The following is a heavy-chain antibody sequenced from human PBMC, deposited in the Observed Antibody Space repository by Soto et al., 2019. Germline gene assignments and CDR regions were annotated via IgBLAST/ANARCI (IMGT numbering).Heavy chain of an antibody. CDR1: GYTFISYN. D-gene: IGHD6-13*01. Sequence: VQFVQSGVEVKKPGASVKVSCKASGYTFISYNIHWVRQAPGQRLEWMAWISAGNGNTKYSQKFQGRVTITRDTSASTAYMELSSLRSEDTAVYYCARGFGSSLFDYWGQGSLVTVSS. V-gene: IGHV1-3*01. J-gene: IGHJ4*02. CDR3: ARGFGSSLFDY. CDR2: ISAGNGNT.